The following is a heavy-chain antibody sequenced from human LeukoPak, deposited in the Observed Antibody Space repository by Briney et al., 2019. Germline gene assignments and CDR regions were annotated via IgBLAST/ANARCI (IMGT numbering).Heavy chain of an antibody. V-gene: IGHV3-9*01. CDR1: GVILRDHA. CDR3: VRGDISGLRG. Sequence: GGSLRLSCVGSGVILRDHAMHWVRQVPGKGLEWVSGIYWSGVGIDYADSVKGRFTTSRDNAKNSLYLQMNSPRVEDTAVYYCVRGDISGLRGWGQGTLVIVSS. D-gene: IGHD1-20*01. J-gene: IGHJ4*02. CDR2: IYWSGVGI.